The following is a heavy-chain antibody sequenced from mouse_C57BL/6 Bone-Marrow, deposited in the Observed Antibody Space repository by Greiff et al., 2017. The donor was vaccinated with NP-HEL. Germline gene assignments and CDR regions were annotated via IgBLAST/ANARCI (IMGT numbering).Heavy chain of an antibody. Sequence: QVQLKESGPGLVQPSQSLSITCTASGFSFTGYGVHWVRQSPGKGLEWLGEIWRGGSTDYNAAFMSGLIITKDNSTSQFFFKMNRRQADDAAIYYCAKTWDGYYYAMDYWGQGTAVTVTS. CDR2: IWRGGST. J-gene: IGHJ4*01. D-gene: IGHD2-3*01. CDR3: AKTWDGYYYAMDY. V-gene: IGHV2-5*01. CDR1: GFSFTGYG.